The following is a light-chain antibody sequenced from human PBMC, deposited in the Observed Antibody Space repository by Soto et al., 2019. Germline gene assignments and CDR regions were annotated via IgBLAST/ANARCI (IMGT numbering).Light chain of an antibody. V-gene: IGLV1-40*01. J-gene: IGLJ1*01. CDR1: SSNIGASYA. Sequence: QSVLTQPPSVSGAPGQRVTISCTGSSSNIGASYAVHWYQQLPGTAPKLLIYGNSNRPSGVPDRFSGSKSGTSASLAITGLQAEDEAEYYCQSYDSSLSGYVFGTGTKVTVL. CDR2: GNS. CDR3: QSYDSSLSGYV.